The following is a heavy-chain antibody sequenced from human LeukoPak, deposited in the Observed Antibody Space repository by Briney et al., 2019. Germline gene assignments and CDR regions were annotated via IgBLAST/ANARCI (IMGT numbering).Heavy chain of an antibody. CDR1: GFTFSSYS. J-gene: IGHJ4*02. CDR2: ISSSSSTI. Sequence: PGGSLRLSCAASGFTFSSYSMNWVRQAPGKGLEWVSYISSSSSTIYYADSVKGRFTISRDNAKNTLYLQMNSLRAEDTAVYYCAKDSGYYYFDYWGQGTLVTVSS. D-gene: IGHD3-22*01. V-gene: IGHV3-48*01. CDR3: AKDSGYYYFDY.